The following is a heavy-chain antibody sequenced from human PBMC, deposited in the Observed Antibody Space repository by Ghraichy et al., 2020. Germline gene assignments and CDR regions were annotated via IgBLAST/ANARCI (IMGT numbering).Heavy chain of an antibody. Sequence: SVKVSCEASGGTFSSYAISWVRQAPGQGLEWMGGIIPIFGTANYAQKFQGRVTITADESTSTAYMELSSMRSEDTAVYYCARSSLRDGYNYGYFDYWGQGTLVTVSS. J-gene: IGHJ4*02. CDR2: IIPIFGTA. CDR3: ARSSLRDGYNYGYFDY. V-gene: IGHV1-69*13. D-gene: IGHD5-24*01. CDR1: GGTFSSYA.